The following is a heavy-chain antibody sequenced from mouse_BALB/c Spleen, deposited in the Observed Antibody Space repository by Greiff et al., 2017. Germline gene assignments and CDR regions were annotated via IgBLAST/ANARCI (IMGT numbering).Heavy chain of an antibody. CDR1: GYTFTSYW. V-gene: IGHV1S22*01. CDR3: TDNGIYHRN. Sequence: LQQPGSELVRPGASVKLSCKASGYTFTSYWMHWVKQRPGQGLEWIGNIYPGSGSTNYDEKFKSKATLTVDTSSSTAYMQLSSLTSEDAAVYSCTDNGIYHRNGGQG. J-gene: IGHJ2*01. D-gene: IGHD2-1*01. CDR2: IYPGSGST.